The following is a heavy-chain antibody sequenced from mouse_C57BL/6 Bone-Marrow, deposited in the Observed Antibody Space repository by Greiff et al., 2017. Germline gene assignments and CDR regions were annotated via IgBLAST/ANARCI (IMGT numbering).Heavy chain of an antibody. CDR1: GYTFTDYY. CDR3: ARYDGYFRWFAY. J-gene: IGHJ3*01. V-gene: IGHV1-76*01. CDR2: IYPGSGNT. Sequence: VQLQQSGAELVRPGASVKLSCKASGYTFTDYYINWVKQRPGQGLEWIARIYPGSGNTYYNEKFKGKATLTAEKSSSTAYMQLSSLTSEDSAVYFWARYDGYFRWFAYWGQGTLVTVSA. D-gene: IGHD2-3*01.